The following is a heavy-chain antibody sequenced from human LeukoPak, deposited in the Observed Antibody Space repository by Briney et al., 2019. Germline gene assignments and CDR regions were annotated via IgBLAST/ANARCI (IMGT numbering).Heavy chain of an antibody. V-gene: IGHV1-24*01. CDR3: ARGGYYYDSSGLPLDAFDI. CDR1: GYTLTELS. CDR2: FDPEDGET. J-gene: IGHJ3*02. Sequence: ASVKVSCKVSGYTLTELSMHWVRQAPGKGLEWMGGFDPEDGETIYAQKFQGRVTMTEDTSTDTAYMELSSLRSEDTAVYYCARGGYYYDSSGLPLDAFDIWGQGTMVTVSS. D-gene: IGHD3-22*01.